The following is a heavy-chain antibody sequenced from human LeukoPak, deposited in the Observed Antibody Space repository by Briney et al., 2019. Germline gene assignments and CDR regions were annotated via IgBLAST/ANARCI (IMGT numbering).Heavy chain of an antibody. CDR3: ARGEMATLGH. CDR2: IKQDGSET. J-gene: IGHJ4*02. CDR1: GFTFSNYW. Sequence: PGGSLRLSCATSGFTFSNYWMTWVRKPPGKGLEWVANIKQDGSETNYADSVKGRFTISRDNAKNSLYLQMNSLRAEDTAVYYCARGEMATLGHWGQGTLVTVSS. V-gene: IGHV3-7*03. D-gene: IGHD5-24*01.